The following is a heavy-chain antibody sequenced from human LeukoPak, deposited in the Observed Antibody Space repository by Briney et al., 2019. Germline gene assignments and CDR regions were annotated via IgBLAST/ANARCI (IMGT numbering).Heavy chain of an antibody. D-gene: IGHD6-6*01. CDR3: TRLPLIEYSTSSADY. Sequence: PGGSLRLSCAASGFTFSGSAMHWVRQASGKGLEWVGRIRSKANSYATAYAASVKGRFTISRDDSKNTAYLQMNSLKTEDTAVYYCTRLPLIEYSTSSADYWGQGTLVTVSS. J-gene: IGHJ4*02. V-gene: IGHV3-73*01. CDR1: GFTFSGSA. CDR2: IRSKANSYAT.